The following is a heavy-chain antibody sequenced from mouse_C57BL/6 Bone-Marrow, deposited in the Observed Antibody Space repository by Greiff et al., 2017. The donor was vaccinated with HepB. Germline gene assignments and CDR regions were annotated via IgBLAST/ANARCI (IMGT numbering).Heavy chain of an antibody. CDR1: GYTFTSYW. CDR3: AKSIITTVVATDY. V-gene: IGHV1-55*01. D-gene: IGHD1-1*01. CDR2: IYPGSGST. J-gene: IGHJ2*01. Sequence: QVQLQQPGAELVKPGASVKMSCKASGYTFTSYWITWVKQRPGQGLEWIGDIYPGSGSTNYNEKFKSKATLTVDTSSSTAYMQLSSLTSEDSAVYYCAKSIITTVVATDYWGQGTTLTVSS.